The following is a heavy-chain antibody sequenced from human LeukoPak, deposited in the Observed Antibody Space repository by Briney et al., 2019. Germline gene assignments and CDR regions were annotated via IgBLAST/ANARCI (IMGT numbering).Heavy chain of an antibody. CDR3: ARAGYYDSAWFDP. J-gene: IGHJ5*02. V-gene: IGHV4-4*07. D-gene: IGHD3-22*01. Sequence: SETLCLTRAVSGGSICSYYWSSIRQPAGKGLESIGHISTSVSTNYNPSLQGRVTMSVDTSKNQFALELSSVTAADTAVYYCARAGYYDSAWFDPWGQGTLVTVSS. CDR1: GGSICSYY. CDR2: ISTSVST.